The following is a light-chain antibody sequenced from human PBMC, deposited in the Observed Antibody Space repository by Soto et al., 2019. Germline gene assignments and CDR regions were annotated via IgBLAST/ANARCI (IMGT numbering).Light chain of an antibody. J-gene: IGLJ2*01. V-gene: IGLV2-8*01. CDR3: SSNAGSNNLV. Sequence: QSVLTQPPSASGSPGQSVTISCTGTSSDVGGYNYVSWYQQHPGKAPKLIIYEVSKRPSGVPDRFSASKSANTASLTVSGLQAEDEADYYCSSNAGSNNLVFGGGTQLTVL. CDR1: SSDVGGYNY. CDR2: EVS.